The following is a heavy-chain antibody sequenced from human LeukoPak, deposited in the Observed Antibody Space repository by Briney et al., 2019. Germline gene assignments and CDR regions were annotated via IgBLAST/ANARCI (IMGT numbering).Heavy chain of an antibody. J-gene: IGHJ4*02. CDR3: AKDPVLRYFDWSL. CDR2: ISAYNGNT. Sequence: GASVKVSCKASGYTFTSYGICWVRQAPGQGLEWMGWISAYNGNTNYAQKLQGRVTMTTDTSTSTAYMELRSLRSDDTAVYYCAKDPVLRYFDWSLWGQGTLVTVSS. D-gene: IGHD3-9*01. V-gene: IGHV1-18*01. CDR1: GYTFTSYG.